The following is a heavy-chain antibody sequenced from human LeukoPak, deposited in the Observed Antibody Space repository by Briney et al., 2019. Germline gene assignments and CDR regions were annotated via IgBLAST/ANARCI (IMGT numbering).Heavy chain of an antibody. V-gene: IGHV3-48*04. CDR2: ISSSSSTI. CDR3: FHKAQTGTTNH. J-gene: IGHJ5*02. Sequence: GGSLRLSCAASGFTFSSYSMNWVRQAPGKGLEWVSYISSSSSTIYYADSVKGRFTISRDNAKNSLYLQMNSLRAEDTAAYYCFHKAQTGTTNHWGQGTLVTVSS. D-gene: IGHD1-1*01. CDR1: GFTFSSYS.